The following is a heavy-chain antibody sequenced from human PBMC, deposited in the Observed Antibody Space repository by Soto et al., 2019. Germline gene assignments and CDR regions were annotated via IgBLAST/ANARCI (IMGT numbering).Heavy chain of an antibody. Sequence: HPGGSLRLSCAASGFTFSRYAMSRVRQARGKGLEWVSTVTGGCHTSYNADSVNGRFTISRDKSKNTLYLQMNNLRAEDTAIYYCASSSGDLDVYGMNIWGPGTTVPVSS. CDR2: VTGGCHTS. CDR1: GFTFSRYA. J-gene: IGHJ6*02. CDR3: ASSSGDLDVYGMNI. D-gene: IGHD3-10*01. V-gene: IGHV3-23*01.